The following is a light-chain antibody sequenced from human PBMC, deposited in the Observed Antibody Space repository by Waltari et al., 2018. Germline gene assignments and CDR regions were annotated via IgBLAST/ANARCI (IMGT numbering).Light chain of an antibody. CDR3: CSYAGSDHFYV. CDR1: SSPIGNSDH. J-gene: IGLJ1*01. V-gene: IGLV2-8*01. Sequence: QSALTQPPSASGSPGQSVTISCTGTSSPIGNSDHVSCYQQHPGTAPKLIIHEVTKRPSGVPDRFSGSKSGNTASLTVSGLQAEDEAEYYCCSYAGSDHFYVFGTGTHVTVL. CDR2: EVT.